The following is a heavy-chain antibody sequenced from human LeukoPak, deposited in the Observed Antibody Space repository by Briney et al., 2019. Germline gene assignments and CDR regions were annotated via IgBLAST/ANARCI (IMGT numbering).Heavy chain of an antibody. Sequence: GRSLRLSCAASGFTFSSYAMHWVRQAPGKGLEWVAVISYDGSNKYYADSVKGRFTISRDNSKNTLYLQMNSLRAEDTAVYYCARDPHIVGAPDYFDYWGQGTLVTVSS. D-gene: IGHD1-26*01. CDR3: ARDPHIVGAPDYFDY. CDR2: ISYDGSNK. J-gene: IGHJ4*02. CDR1: GFTFSSYA. V-gene: IGHV3-30*04.